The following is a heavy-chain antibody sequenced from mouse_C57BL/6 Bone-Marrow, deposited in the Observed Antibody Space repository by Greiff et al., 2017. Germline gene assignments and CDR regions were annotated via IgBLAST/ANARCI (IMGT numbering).Heavy chain of an antibody. V-gene: IGHV1-64*01. CDR2: IHPNSGST. D-gene: IGHD1-1*01. Sequence: QVQLQQPGAELVKPGASVKLSCKASGYTFTSYWLHWVKQRPGQGLEWIGMIHPNSGSTNYNEKFKSKATLTVDKSSSTAYMQHSSLTSEYSAVYYWASWSYYGSSYVDAIDYWGQGTAVTVSS. J-gene: IGHJ4*01. CDR3: ASWSYYGSSYVDAIDY. CDR1: GYTFTSYW.